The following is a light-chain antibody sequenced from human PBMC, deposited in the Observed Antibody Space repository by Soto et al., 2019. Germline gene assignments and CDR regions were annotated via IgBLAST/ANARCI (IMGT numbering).Light chain of an antibody. CDR1: QSIRSY. J-gene: IGKJ4*01. Sequence: EIVLTQSPATLSLSPGEGATLSCRASQSIRSYLAWYQQKPGQAPRLLIYDASNRATGIPARFSGSGSGTDFTLTISSLEPEDFAVYSCQQRSEWPLTFGGGTQVEIK. V-gene: IGKV3-11*01. CDR2: DAS. CDR3: QQRSEWPLT.